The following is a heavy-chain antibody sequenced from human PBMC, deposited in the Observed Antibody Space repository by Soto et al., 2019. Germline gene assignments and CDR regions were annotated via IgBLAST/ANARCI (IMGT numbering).Heavy chain of an antibody. CDR1: GFTFGSFA. CDR2: ISGSGGST. CDR3: AKDRISSWYYYYGMDV. D-gene: IGHD6-13*01. J-gene: IGHJ6*02. Sequence: EVQLLESGGGLVQPGGSLRLSCAASGFTFGSFAMSWVRQAPGKGLEWVSAISGSGGSTYYADSVKGRFTISRDNSKNTLYLQMNSLRAEDTAVYYCAKDRISSWYYYYGMDVWGQGTTVTVSS. V-gene: IGHV3-23*01.